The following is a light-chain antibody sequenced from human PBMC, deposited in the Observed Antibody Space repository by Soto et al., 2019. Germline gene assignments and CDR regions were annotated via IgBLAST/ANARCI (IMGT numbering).Light chain of an antibody. J-gene: IGKJ5*01. CDR2: DTS. Sequence: EIVLTQSPATLSLSPWERATLSCRASQSVNSHLGWYQQKPGQVPRLLIYDTSNRATGIPARFSGSGSGTDFTLTISSLAPEDFAVYYCQHRSNWPPGFGQGTRLEIK. CDR1: QSVNSH. V-gene: IGKV3-11*01. CDR3: QHRSNWPPG.